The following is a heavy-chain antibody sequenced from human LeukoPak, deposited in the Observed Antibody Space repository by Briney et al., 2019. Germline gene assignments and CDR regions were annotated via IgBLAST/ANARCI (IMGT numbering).Heavy chain of an antibody. J-gene: IGHJ3*02. CDR1: GGSISSGSYY. D-gene: IGHD3-22*01. V-gene: IGHV4-61*02. CDR2: IYTSGST. CDR3: ARHRQRSSGYFGSGHDGFDI. Sequence: PSETLSLTCTVSGGSISSGSYYWSWIRQPAGKGLEWIGRIYTSGSTNYSPSLKSQVTISVDTSKNQFSLNLTSVTAADTAMCYCARHRQRSSGYFGSGHDGFDIWGQGTMVTVSS.